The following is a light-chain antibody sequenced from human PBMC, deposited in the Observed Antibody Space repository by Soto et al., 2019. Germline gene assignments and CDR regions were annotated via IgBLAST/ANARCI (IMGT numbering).Light chain of an antibody. CDR2: GAS. CDR3: QQYNNWPRT. V-gene: IGKV3-15*01. J-gene: IGKJ1*01. CDR1: QSVSSS. Sequence: EVVVTQSPDTLSLSPGETATLSCRASQSVSSSVAWYQQKPGQAPRLLIYGASTRATGVPARFSGSGSGTEFTLTISSLQSEDFAVYYCQQYNNWPRTFGQGTKVDIK.